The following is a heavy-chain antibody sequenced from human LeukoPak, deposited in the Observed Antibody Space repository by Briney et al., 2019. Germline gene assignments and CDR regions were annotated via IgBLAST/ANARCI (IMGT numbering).Heavy chain of an antibody. CDR3: ARVDSSSPDY. J-gene: IGHJ4*02. D-gene: IGHD6-13*01. V-gene: IGHV3-48*04. CDR2: ISSSSSTI. Sequence: GGSLRLSCAASGFTFSSYSMNWVRQAPGKGLEWVSYISSSSSTIYYADSVKGRFTISRDNVKNSLYQQMNSLRAEDTAVYYCARVDSSSPDYWGQGTLVTVSS. CDR1: GFTFSSYS.